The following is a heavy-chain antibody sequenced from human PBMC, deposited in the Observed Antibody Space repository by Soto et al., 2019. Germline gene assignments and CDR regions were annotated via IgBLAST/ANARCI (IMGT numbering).Heavy chain of an antibody. CDR3: AKDMLEYYYGSGSYYTLPFDY. D-gene: IGHD3-10*01. Sequence: GGSLRLSCAASGFTFSSYAMSWVRQAPGKGLEWVSAISGSGGSTYYADSVKGRFTISRDNSKNTLYLQMNSLRAEDTAVYYCAKDMLEYYYGSGSYYTLPFDYWGQGTLVTVSS. CDR2: ISGSGGST. J-gene: IGHJ4*02. V-gene: IGHV3-23*01. CDR1: GFTFSSYA.